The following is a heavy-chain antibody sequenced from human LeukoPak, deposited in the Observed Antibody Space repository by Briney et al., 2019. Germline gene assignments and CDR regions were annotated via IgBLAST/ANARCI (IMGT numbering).Heavy chain of an antibody. Sequence: GGSLRLSCAASGFTFSSYGMHWVRQAPGKGLEWVAFIRYDGSNKYYADSVKGRFTISRDNSKNTLYLQMNSLRAEDTAVYYCAKDLTFQVLWFGVKRPGFDYWGQGTLVTVSS. CDR1: GFTFSSYG. D-gene: IGHD3-10*01. CDR2: IRYDGSNK. V-gene: IGHV3-30*02. CDR3: AKDLTFQVLWFGVKRPGFDY. J-gene: IGHJ4*02.